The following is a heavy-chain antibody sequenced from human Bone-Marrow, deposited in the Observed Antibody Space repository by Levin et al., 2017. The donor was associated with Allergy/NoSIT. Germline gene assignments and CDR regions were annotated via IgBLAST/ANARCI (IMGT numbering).Heavy chain of an antibody. Sequence: KVSCQGSGYTFTNYWIGWVRQMPGKGLEWMGIIYPGDSDTRYSPSFQGQVTISADKSINTAYMQWSSLKASDTALYYCARRWSSSGYSYLGGPFDIWGQGTMVTVSS. J-gene: IGHJ3*02. CDR2: IYPGDSDT. CDR1: GYTFTNYW. V-gene: IGHV5-51*01. D-gene: IGHD3-22*01. CDR3: ARRWSSSGYSYLGGPFDI.